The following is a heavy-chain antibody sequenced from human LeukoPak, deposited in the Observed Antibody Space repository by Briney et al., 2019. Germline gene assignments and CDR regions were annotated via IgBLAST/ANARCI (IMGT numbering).Heavy chain of an antibody. CDR3: ARDNGGTAMAYYYYYYMDV. D-gene: IGHD5-18*01. Sequence: ASVKVSCKASGYTFTSYYMHWVRQAPGQGLEWMGIINPSGGSTSYAQKFQGRVTMTRGMSTSTVYMELSSLRSEDTAVYYCARDNGGTAMAYYYYYYMDVWGKGTTVIISS. V-gene: IGHV1-46*01. CDR1: GYTFTSYY. CDR2: INPSGGST. J-gene: IGHJ6*03.